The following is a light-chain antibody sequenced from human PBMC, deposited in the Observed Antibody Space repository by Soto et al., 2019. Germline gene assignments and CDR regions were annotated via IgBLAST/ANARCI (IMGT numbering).Light chain of an antibody. CDR2: DVS. CDR1: STDVGGYNY. Sequence: QSALTQPRSVSGSPGQSVTISCTGTSTDVGGYNYVSWYQQHPGKAPKVMIYDVSKRPSGVPDRFSGSKSGNTASLTISGLQAEDEADYYCCSYGGYYNYVVGTGTKLTVL. V-gene: IGLV2-11*01. CDR3: CSYGGYYNYV. J-gene: IGLJ1*01.